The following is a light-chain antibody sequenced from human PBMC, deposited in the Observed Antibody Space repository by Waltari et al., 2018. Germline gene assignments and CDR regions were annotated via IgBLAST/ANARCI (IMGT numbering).Light chain of an antibody. CDR2: WAS. CDR3: QQYYGTPIT. J-gene: IGKJ5*01. CDR1: QCLLSSSNNKDF. V-gene: IGKV4-1*01. Sequence: DIVMTQSPDSLAVSLGERATINCKSSQCLLSSSNNKDFLIWYQQKPGQPPKVLFYWASARESGVPDRFSGSGSGTDFTLTISSLQAEDVAVYYCQQYYGTPITFGQGTRLEIK.